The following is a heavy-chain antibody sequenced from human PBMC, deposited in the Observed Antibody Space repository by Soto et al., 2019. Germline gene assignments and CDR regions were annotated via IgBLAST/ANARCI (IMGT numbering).Heavy chain of an antibody. V-gene: IGHV4-59*01. D-gene: IGHD3-10*01. CDR3: ARVVIMGWGGGDWFDP. CDR2: VSSTGRT. J-gene: IGHJ5*02. Sequence: QVQLQESGPGLVKPSETLSLTCNVSGGSLSSYYWSWIRQSPEMGLEWIAAVSSTGRTHYNPSLMGRVTLSLDTSKSQVSVRLTSVTTADTAMYYCARVVIMGWGGGDWFDPWGQGTLVSVSS. CDR1: GGSLSSYY.